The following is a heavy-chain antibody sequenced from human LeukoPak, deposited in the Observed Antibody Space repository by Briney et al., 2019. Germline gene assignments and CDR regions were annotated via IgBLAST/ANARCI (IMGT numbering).Heavy chain of an antibody. CDR2: INRDGSEK. J-gene: IGHJ5*02. CDR3: ARGPSSRGNWVDP. D-gene: IGHD2-2*01. V-gene: IGHV3-7*01. Sequence: GGSLRLSCAASRFTFSSYWMSWVRQAPGKGLEWVANINRDGSEKYYVDSVRGRFTISRDNARNSLYLQMNSLRGEDTAVYYCARGPSSRGNWVDPWGQGTLVTVSS. CDR1: RFTFSSYW.